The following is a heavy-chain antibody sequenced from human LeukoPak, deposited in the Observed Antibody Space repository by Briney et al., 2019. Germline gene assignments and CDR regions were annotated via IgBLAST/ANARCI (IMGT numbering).Heavy chain of an antibody. CDR3: ARASTLRTGDAH. Sequence: GGSLRLSCAASGFTISSNYMSWVRQAPGKGLEWISVIYTGGSTSYADSVKGRFTISRDSSTNTLFLQMNNLRAEDTAVYYCARASTLRTGDAHWGQGTLVTVSS. CDR1: GFTISSNY. CDR2: IYTGGST. V-gene: IGHV3-66*01. D-gene: IGHD7-27*01. J-gene: IGHJ4*02.